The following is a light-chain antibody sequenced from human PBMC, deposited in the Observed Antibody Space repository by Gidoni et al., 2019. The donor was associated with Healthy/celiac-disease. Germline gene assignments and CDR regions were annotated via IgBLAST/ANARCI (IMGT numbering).Light chain of an antibody. V-gene: IGKV3-20*01. CDR3: QQYGSSPVT. J-gene: IGKJ2*01. CDR1: QSVSSSY. Sequence: EIVLTQSPGTLSLSPGERATLSCRASQSVSSSYLDWYQQKPGQAPRLLIYGASSRATGIPDRFSGSGSGTDFTLTISRLEPEDFAVYYCQQYGSSPVTFGQGTKLEIK. CDR2: GAS.